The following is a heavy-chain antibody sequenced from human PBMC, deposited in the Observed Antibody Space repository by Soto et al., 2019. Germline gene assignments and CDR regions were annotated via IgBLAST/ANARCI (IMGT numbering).Heavy chain of an antibody. CDR1: GGSFSGYY. Sequence: QEQLQQWGAGLLKPSETLSLTCAVYGGSFSGYYWSWIRQPPGKGLEWNGEINHSGSTNYNPSLKSSVTTSVDKSKNQFSLKLSSVTAADTAVYYCARGGYMVRGAGYFDLWGRGTLVTVSS. D-gene: IGHD3-10*01. CDR3: ARGGYMVRGAGYFDL. J-gene: IGHJ2*01. CDR2: INHSGST. V-gene: IGHV4-34*01.